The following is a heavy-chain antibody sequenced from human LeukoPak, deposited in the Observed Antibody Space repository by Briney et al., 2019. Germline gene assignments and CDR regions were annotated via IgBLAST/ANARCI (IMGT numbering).Heavy chain of an antibody. V-gene: IGHV4-31*03. D-gene: IGHD2-2*02. J-gene: IGHJ5*02. CDR2: IYYSRST. CDR3: ARYCSSTNCYKGGFDP. Sequence: PSHPLSLPCTVSGGPLSIGGYYCRWVPKHRGKGLEWFGYIYYSRSTYSNPSLKSRVTITVDTSKNQFSPNLSSVTAADTAVYYCARYCSSTNCYKGGFDPWGQGTLVTVSS. CDR1: GGPLSIGGYY.